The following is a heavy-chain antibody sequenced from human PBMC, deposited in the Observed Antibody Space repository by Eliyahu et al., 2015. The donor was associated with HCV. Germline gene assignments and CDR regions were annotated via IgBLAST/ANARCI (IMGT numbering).Heavy chain of an antibody. Sequence: QVQLQESGPGLVKPSETLSLTCAVSGYSISSGYYWGWIRQPPGKGLAWIGSTYYSGSTYYNPSLKSRVTISVDTSKNQFSLKLSSVTAADTAVYYCARGHNYYGSGSYEYYFDYWGQGTLVTVSS. D-gene: IGHD3-10*01. CDR1: GYSISSGYY. V-gene: IGHV4-38-2*01. CDR2: TYYSGST. J-gene: IGHJ4*02. CDR3: ARGHNYYGSGSYEYYFDY.